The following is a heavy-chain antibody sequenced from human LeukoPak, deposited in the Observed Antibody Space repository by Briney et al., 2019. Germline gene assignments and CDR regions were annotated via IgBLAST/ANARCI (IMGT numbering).Heavy chain of an antibody. Sequence: SETLSLTCTVSGESISGFYWTWIRQPPGKGLEWIGSIYYSGSTYYNPSLKSRVTISVDTSKNQFSLKLSSVTAADTAVYYCARVGNDYGDFNWFDPWGQGALVTVSS. CDR2: IYYSGST. D-gene: IGHD4-17*01. V-gene: IGHV4-38-2*02. CDR3: ARVGNDYGDFNWFDP. J-gene: IGHJ5*02. CDR1: GESISGFY.